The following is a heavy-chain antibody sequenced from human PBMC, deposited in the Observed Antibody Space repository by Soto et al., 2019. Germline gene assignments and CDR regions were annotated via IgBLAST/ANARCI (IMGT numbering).Heavy chain of an antibody. V-gene: IGHV3-64*01. CDR1: GFTFSTYA. CDR2: ISSNGGTT. Sequence: EVQLVESGGGLVQPGGSLRLSCAASGFTFSTYAMQWVRQAPGKGLEFVSSISSNGGTTNYAYSVKGRFTISRDNSRDTLYLQMGSLRPEDMAVYYCARDGRATNDYWGQGTLVTVSS. J-gene: IGHJ4*02. D-gene: IGHD1-26*01. CDR3: ARDGRATNDY.